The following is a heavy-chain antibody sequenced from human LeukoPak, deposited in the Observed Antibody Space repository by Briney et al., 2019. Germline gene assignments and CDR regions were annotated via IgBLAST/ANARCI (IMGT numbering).Heavy chain of an antibody. CDR3: ARDGLYCSGDSCYPYYFDS. D-gene: IGHD2-15*01. J-gene: IGHJ4*02. V-gene: IGHV1-2*02. CDR2: INPNSGGT. Sequence: GASVKVSCKASGYTFSGYYMHRVRQAPGQGLEWMGWINPNSGGTNYAQKFQGRVTMTRDTSISTAYMELSRLRSDDTAVYYCARDGLYCSGDSCYPYYFDSWGQGTLVTVSS. CDR1: GYTFSGYY.